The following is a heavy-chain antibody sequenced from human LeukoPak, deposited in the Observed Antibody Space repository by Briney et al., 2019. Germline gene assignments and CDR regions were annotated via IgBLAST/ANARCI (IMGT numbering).Heavy chain of an antibody. V-gene: IGHV4-39*01. CDR2: IYYSGST. D-gene: IGHD3-16*01. J-gene: IGHJ6*03. Sequence: SETLSLTCAVYGGSFSSYYWGWIRQPPGKGLEWIGSIYYSGSTYYNPSLKSRVTISVDTSKNQFSLKLSSVTAADTAVYYCARHFGLGYYYYYMDVWGKGTTVTISS. CDR1: GGSFSSYY. CDR3: ARHFGLGYYYYYMDV.